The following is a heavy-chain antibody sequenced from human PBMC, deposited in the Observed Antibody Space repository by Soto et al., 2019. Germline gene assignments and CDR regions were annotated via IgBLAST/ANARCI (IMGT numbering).Heavy chain of an antibody. Sequence: GASVKVSCKASGGTFSSYTISWVRQAPGQGLEWVGRIIPILGIANYAQKFQGRVTITADKSTSTAYMELSSLRSEDTAVYYCARTPTVVTPVGWFDPWGQGTLVTVSS. J-gene: IGHJ5*02. CDR2: IIPILGIA. CDR3: ARTPTVVTPVGWFDP. V-gene: IGHV1-69*02. CDR1: GGTFSSYT. D-gene: IGHD4-17*01.